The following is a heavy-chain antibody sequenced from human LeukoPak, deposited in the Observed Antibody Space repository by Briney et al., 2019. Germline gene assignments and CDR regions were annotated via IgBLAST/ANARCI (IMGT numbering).Heavy chain of an antibody. V-gene: IGHV3-48*04. D-gene: IGHD2/OR15-2a*01. Sequence: GGSLRLSCAASGFTFSSYSMNWVRQAPGKGLEWVSYISSSSSTIYYADSVKGRFTISRDNAKNSLYLQMNSLRAEDTAVYYCARDQDYLGGYFQHWGQGTLVTVSS. J-gene: IGHJ1*01. CDR3: ARDQDYLGGYFQH. CDR1: GFTFSSYS. CDR2: ISSSSSTI.